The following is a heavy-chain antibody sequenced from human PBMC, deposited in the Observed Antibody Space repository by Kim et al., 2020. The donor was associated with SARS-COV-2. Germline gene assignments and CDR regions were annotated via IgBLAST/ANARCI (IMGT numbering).Heavy chain of an antibody. J-gene: IGHJ3*02. D-gene: IGHD2-2*02. V-gene: IGHV3-23*01. Sequence: GGSLRLSCAASGFTFSSYAMSWVRQAPGKGLEWVSGISGSGGSTYYAVSVKGRFTISRDNSKNTLHLQMNSLSTEDTAVYSCAQGPYCGGSTCYTVGAFEIWGHGTMVTVSS. CDR2: ISGSGGST. CDR3: AQGPYCGGSTCYTVGAFEI. CDR1: GFTFSSYA.